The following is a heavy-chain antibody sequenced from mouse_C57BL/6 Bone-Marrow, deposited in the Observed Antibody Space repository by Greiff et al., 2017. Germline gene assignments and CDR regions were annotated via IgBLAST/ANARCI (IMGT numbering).Heavy chain of an antibody. J-gene: IGHJ3*01. CDR1: GFNIKDYY. Sequence: VQLQQSGAELVKPGASVKLSCTASGFNIKDYYMHWVKQRTEQGLEWIGRIDPEDGETKYAPKFQGKATITADTSSNTACLQLSSLTSEDTAVYYYARLYGNFAYWGQGTLVTVSA. V-gene: IGHV14-2*01. D-gene: IGHD2-1*01. CDR2: IDPEDGET. CDR3: ARLYGNFAY.